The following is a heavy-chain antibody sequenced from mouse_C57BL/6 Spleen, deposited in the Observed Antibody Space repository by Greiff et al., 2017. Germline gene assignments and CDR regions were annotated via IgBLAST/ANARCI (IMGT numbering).Heavy chain of an antibody. Sequence: QVHVKQPGAELVRPGSSVKLSCKASGYTFTSYWMHWVKQRPIQGLEWIGNIDPSDSETHYNQKFKDKATLTVDKSSSTAYMQLSSLTSEDSAVYYCARWSTVVAVDVWGTGTTVTVAS. J-gene: IGHJ1*03. V-gene: IGHV1-52*01. CDR1: GYTFTSYW. D-gene: IGHD1-1*01. CDR3: ARWSTVVAVDV. CDR2: IDPSDSET.